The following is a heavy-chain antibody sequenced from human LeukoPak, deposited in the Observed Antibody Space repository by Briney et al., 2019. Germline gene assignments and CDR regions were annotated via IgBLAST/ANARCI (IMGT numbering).Heavy chain of an antibody. CDR1: GGTFSSYA. J-gene: IGHJ4*02. V-gene: IGHV1-69*15. CDR3: ASNGVGSGSYYPSDY. CDR2: IIPIFGIA. Sequence: SVKVSCKASGGTFSSYAISWVRQAPGQGLEWMGRIIPIFGIANYAQKFQGRVTITADESTSTAYMELSSLRSEDTAVYYCASNGVGSGSYYPSDYWGQGTLVTVSS. D-gene: IGHD3-10*01.